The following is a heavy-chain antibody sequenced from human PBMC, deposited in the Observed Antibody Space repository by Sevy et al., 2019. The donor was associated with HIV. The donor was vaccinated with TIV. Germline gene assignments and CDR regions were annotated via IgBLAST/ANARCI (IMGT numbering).Heavy chain of an antibody. Sequence: GGSLRLSCEASGFTFVTYAMNWVRQAPGKGLEWVSGISGSGGSTYYADSMKGRFTISRDNSKNTLYLQMNSLRAEDTAVYYCAKDVYDSSGYYPMGAFDIWGQRTLVTVSS. J-gene: IGHJ3*02. V-gene: IGHV3-23*01. D-gene: IGHD3-22*01. CDR1: GFTFVTYA. CDR3: AKDVYDSSGYYPMGAFDI. CDR2: ISGSGGST.